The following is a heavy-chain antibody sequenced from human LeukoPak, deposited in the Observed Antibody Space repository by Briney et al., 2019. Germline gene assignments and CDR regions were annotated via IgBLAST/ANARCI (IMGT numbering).Heavy chain of an antibody. D-gene: IGHD2/OR15-2a*01. CDR2: INTNTGNP. J-gene: IGHJ3*01. CDR1: GYTFTSYA. CDR3: ARDHVKLGSTFHPLDAFDV. Sequence: GASVKVSCKASGYTFTSYAMNWVRQAPGQGLEWMGWINTNTGNPTYAQGFTGRFVFSLDTSVSTAYLQISSLKAEDTAVYYCARDHVKLGSTFHPLDAFDVWGQGTLVTVSS. V-gene: IGHV7-4-1*02.